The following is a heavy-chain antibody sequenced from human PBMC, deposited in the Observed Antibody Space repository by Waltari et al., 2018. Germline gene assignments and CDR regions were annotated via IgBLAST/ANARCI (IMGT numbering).Heavy chain of an antibody. J-gene: IGHJ4*02. CDR1: GDSISTTSNY. CDR3: ARPANFYYDRGGYDY. CDR2: IHSSGST. Sequence: QLQLQESGPGLVKPSETLSLTCTVSGDSISTTSNYWGWIRQAPGKGLEWVGFIHSSGSTYYNPSLNSLVTLSVETSKNQVSLRLTSVTAADTAVYYCARPANFYYDRGGYDYWGQGTLVTVSS. D-gene: IGHD3-22*01. V-gene: IGHV4-39*01.